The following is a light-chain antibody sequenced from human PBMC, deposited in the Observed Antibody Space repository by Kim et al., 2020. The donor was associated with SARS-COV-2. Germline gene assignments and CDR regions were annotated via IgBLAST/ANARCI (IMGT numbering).Light chain of an antibody. V-gene: IGLV2-11*01. CDR2: DVS. J-gene: IGLJ1*01. CDR3: CSYAGSYTPFV. CDR1: SSDVGVYNY. Sequence: QSVTSSCSGTSSDVGVYNYVSWYQQHPGKAPQFMIFDVSTRPSGVPDRFSGSKSGNPASLTISGLQAEDEADYYCCSYAGSYTPFVFGTGTKVTVL.